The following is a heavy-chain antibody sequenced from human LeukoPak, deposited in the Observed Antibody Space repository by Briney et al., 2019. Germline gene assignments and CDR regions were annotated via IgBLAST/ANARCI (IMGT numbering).Heavy chain of an antibody. J-gene: IGHJ3*02. CDR1: GSPISSGSCY. V-gene: IGHV4-61*02. CDR2: IDTRVSA. CDR3: ARTWIVVVMGAFDI. D-gene: IGHD3-22*01. Sequence: SETLSLTGTVSGSPISSGSCYWSWIRPLAGKGLGCIGCIDTRVSANYNPSLKTRVTISVDTSKNQFALKLSSVSAADTAVYYCARTWIVVVMGAFDIWGQGTMVTVSS.